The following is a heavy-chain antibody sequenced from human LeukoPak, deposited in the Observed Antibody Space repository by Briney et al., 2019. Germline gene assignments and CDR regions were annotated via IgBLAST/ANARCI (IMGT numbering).Heavy chain of an antibody. CDR3: ARQLYSVAGNHLGYYYYGMDV. Sequence: GASLKISCKGSGYSFTSYWIGWVRQLPGKGLEWMGIIYPGDSDTRYSPSFQGQVTISADKSISTAYLQWSSLKASDTAMYYCARQLYSVAGNHLGYYYYGMDVWGQGTTVTVSS. CDR2: IYPGDSDT. J-gene: IGHJ6*02. V-gene: IGHV5-51*01. D-gene: IGHD6-19*01. CDR1: GYSFTSYW.